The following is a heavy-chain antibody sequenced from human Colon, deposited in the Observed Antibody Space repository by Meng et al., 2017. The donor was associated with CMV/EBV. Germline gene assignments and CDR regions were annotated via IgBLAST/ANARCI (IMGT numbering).Heavy chain of an antibody. D-gene: IGHD4-17*01. V-gene: IGHV1-2*02. J-gene: IGHJ4*02. Sequence: GKVSCKTSGFSFTEYFIQWVRQAPGQGPEWLGWISPKNGDTKYAQKFQGRVTMTWDTSTNTASLEVTNLTSDDTDTYYCARKMKTVTSALGYWGQGTLVTVSS. CDR3: ARKMKTVTSALGY. CDR2: ISPKNGDT. CDR1: GFSFTEYF.